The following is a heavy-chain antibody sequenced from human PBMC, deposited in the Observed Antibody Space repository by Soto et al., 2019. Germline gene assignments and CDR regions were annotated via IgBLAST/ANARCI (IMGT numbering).Heavy chain of an antibody. D-gene: IGHD6-13*01. Sequence: SETLSLTCAVSGDSISSGYYWAWIRQPPGKGLEWIGSIYHSGTTYYNPSLKSRVTISVDTSKNQFSLKLSSVTAADTAVYYCARIAAGAISYYYGMDVWGEGTTATVSA. J-gene: IGHJ6*04. V-gene: IGHV4-38-2*01. CDR1: GDSISSGYY. CDR2: IYHSGTT. CDR3: ARIAAGAISYYYGMDV.